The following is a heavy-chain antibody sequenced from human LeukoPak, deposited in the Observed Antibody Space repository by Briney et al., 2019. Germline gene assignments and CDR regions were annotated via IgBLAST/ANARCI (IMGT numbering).Heavy chain of an antibody. J-gene: IGHJ4*02. CDR3: ARDLKDVVVPAAIHY. Sequence: GGSLRLSCAASGFTFSSYAMHWVRQAPGKGLEYVSAISSNGGSTYYANSVKGRFTISRDNSKNTLYLHMGSLRAEDMAVYYCARDLKDVVVPAAIHYWGQGTLVTVSS. CDR2: ISSNGGST. D-gene: IGHD2-2*01. V-gene: IGHV3-64*01. CDR1: GFTFSSYA.